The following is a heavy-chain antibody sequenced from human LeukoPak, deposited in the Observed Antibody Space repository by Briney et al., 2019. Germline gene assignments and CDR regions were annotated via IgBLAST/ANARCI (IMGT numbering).Heavy chain of an antibody. CDR2: IGSSSSYI. V-gene: IGHV3-21*01. CDR3: ARERGDYYDSSAHKPFDY. CDR1: GFTFSSYS. D-gene: IGHD3-22*01. J-gene: IGHJ4*02. Sequence: GGSLRLSCAASGFTFSSYSMNWVRQAPGKGLEWVSSIGSSSSYIYYADSVKGRFTISRDNAKNSLYLQMNSLRAEDTAVYYCARERGDYYDSSAHKPFDYWGQGTLVTVSS.